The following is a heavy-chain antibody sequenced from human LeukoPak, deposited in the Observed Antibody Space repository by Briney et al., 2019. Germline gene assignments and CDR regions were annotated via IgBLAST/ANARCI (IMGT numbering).Heavy chain of an antibody. CDR2: INHSGST. V-gene: IGHV4-34*01. Sequence: SETLSLTCAVYGGSFSGYYWSWIRQPPGKGLEWIGEINHSGSTNYNPSLKSRVTISVDTSKNRFSLKLSSVTAADTAVYYCARPGIAVAGLVYAMDVWGQGTTVTVSS. CDR1: GGSFSGYY. CDR3: ARPGIAVAGLVYAMDV. J-gene: IGHJ6*02. D-gene: IGHD6-19*01.